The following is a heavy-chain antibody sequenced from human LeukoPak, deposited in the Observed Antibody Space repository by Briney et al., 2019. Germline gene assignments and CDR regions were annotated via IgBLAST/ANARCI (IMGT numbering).Heavy chain of an antibody. D-gene: IGHD4-23*01. V-gene: IGHV3-30-3*01. J-gene: IGHJ4*02. CDR3: AREGGDLRWKNRFDF. Sequence: HPGGSLRLSCAASGFTFSTFAMHWVRQAPGKGLEWVALTSSDGSSKYYTDSVKGRFTISRDNSKNTLYLQMSSLRAEDTAVYYCAREGGDLRWKNRFDFWGQGTLVTVSS. CDR2: TSSDGSSK. CDR1: GFTFSTFA.